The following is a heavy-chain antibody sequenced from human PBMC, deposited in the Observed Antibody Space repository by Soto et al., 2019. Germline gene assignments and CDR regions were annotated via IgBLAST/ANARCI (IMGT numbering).Heavy chain of an antibody. CDR1: GYSFTSYW. V-gene: IGHV5-10-1*01. CDR2: IDPSDSYT. Sequence: GESLKISCKGSGYSFTSYWISWVRQMPGKGLEWMGRIDPSDSYTNYSPSFQGHVTISADKSISTAYLQWSSLKASDTAMYYSATAMVGGVIPTFDAFDIWGQGTMVTVSS. D-gene: IGHD3-10*01. CDR3: ATAMVGGVIPTFDAFDI. J-gene: IGHJ3*02.